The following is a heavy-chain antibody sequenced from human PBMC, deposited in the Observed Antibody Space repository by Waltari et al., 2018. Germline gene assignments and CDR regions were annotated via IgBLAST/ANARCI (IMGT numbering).Heavy chain of an antibody. D-gene: IGHD1-1*01. CDR3: ARAGQLSADALDL. V-gene: IGHV4-30-4*08. Sequence: QVQLQESGPRLVRPTQTLSLTCSVSGASINSGHFYWTWIRQPPGKGLEWIGHIPTSGSPHYNPSLKSRLSIPADTSRNQISLRLTSVTAADTAVYYCARAGQLSADALDLWGQGTVVSVSS. CDR2: IPTSGSP. J-gene: IGHJ3*01. CDR1: GASINSGHFY.